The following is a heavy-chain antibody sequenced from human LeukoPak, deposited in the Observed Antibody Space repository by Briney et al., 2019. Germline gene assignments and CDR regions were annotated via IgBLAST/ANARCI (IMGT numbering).Heavy chain of an antibody. V-gene: IGHV3-23*01. J-gene: IGHJ4*02. D-gene: IGHD6-13*01. CDR1: GFTFSSYA. Sequence: GGSLRLSCAASGFTFSSYAMSWVRQAPGKGLEWVSAISGSGGSTYYADSVKGRFTISRDNSKNTLYLQMNSLRAEDTAVYYCAKDKVGLAAAGYYFDYWGQGTLVTVSS. CDR2: ISGSGGST. CDR3: AKDKVGLAAAGYYFDY.